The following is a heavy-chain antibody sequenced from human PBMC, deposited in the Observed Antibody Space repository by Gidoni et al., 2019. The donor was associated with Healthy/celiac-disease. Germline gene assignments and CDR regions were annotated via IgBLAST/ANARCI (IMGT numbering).Heavy chain of an antibody. D-gene: IGHD6-6*01. CDR1: GFGFGGYA. CDR3: ARAVTFSSSSGWLDP. J-gene: IGHJ5*02. V-gene: IGHV3-9*01. Sequence: EVQLVESGGGLVQPGRSLRLSCAASGFGFGGYAMHWVRQVPGKGLEWVSGVSWNSGNTAYADSVKGRFTISRDNAKNSLFLQMDSLRGEDTALYFCARAVTFSSSSGWLDPWGQGTLVTVSS. CDR2: VSWNSGNT.